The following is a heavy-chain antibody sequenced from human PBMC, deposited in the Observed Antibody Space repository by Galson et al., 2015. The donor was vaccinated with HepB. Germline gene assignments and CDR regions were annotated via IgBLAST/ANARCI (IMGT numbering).Heavy chain of an antibody. V-gene: IGHV3-66*02. J-gene: IGHJ3*01. D-gene: IGHD1-1*01. Sequence: SLRLSCAASGFTVSNSFMTWVRQAPGKGLEWVSIIYSGDNTYYADSAKGRFTISRDNSNNTLFLQMNSLRTEDTAVYYCARHSITTGTTGPTLDALDVWGQGTVVTVSS. CDR3: ARHSITTGTTGPTLDALDV. CDR2: IYSGDNT. CDR1: GFTVSNSF.